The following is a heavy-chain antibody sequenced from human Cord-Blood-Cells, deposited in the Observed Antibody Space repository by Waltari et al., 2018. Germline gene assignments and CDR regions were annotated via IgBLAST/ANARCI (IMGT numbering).Heavy chain of an antibody. Sequence: QVQLVQSGAEVKKPGASVKVSCKASGYTFTSYAMHWVRQAPGQRLEWMGWINAGNGNTKYSQKFQGRVTITRDTSASTAYMELSSLGSEDTAVYYCARGPYSSSWYGMDVWGQGTTVTVSS. V-gene: IGHV1-3*01. CDR3: ARGPYSSSWYGMDV. D-gene: IGHD6-13*01. CDR1: GYTFTSYA. J-gene: IGHJ6*02. CDR2: INAGNGNT.